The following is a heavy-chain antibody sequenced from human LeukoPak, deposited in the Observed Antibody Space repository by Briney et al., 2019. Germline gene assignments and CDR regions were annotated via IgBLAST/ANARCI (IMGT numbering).Heavy chain of an antibody. D-gene: IGHD2-15*01. V-gene: IGHV4-39*01. Sequence: SETLFLTCTVSGGSISSSSYYWGWIRQPPGKGLEWIGSIYYSGSTYYNPSLKSRVTISVDTSKNQFSLKLSSVTAADTAVYYCASGYCSGGSCLVFDYWGQGTLVTVSS. CDR2: IYYSGST. J-gene: IGHJ4*02. CDR3: ASGYCSGGSCLVFDY. CDR1: GGSISSSSYY.